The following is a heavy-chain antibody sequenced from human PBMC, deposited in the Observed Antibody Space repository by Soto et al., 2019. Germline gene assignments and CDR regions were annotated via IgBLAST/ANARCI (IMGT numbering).Heavy chain of an antibody. J-gene: IGHJ6*02. Sequence: PSETLSLTCAVYGGSCSGYYWSWIRQPPGKGLEWIGEINHSGSTNYNPSLKSRVTISVDTSKNQFSLKLSSVTAADTAVYYCARRIITIFGVVLTYGMDVWGQGNTVTVSS. V-gene: IGHV4-34*01. D-gene: IGHD3-3*01. CDR1: GGSCSGYY. CDR2: INHSGST. CDR3: ARRIITIFGVVLTYGMDV.